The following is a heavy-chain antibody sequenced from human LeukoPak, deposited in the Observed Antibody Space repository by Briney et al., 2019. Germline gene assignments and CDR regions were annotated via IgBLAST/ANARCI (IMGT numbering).Heavy chain of an antibody. Sequence: GGSLRLSCAASGFTFSSYAMSWVRQAPGKGLEWVSAISGSGGSTYYADSVKGRFTISRDNSKNTLYLQMNSLRAEDTAVYYYAKAANIVVVPAAISGGAFDILGQGTMVTV. V-gene: IGHV3-23*01. CDR2: ISGSGGST. CDR1: GFTFSSYA. J-gene: IGHJ3*02. D-gene: IGHD2-2*01. CDR3: AKAANIVVVPAAISGGAFDI.